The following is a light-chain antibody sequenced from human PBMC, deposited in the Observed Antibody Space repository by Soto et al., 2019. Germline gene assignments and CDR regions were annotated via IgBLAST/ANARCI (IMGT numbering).Light chain of an antibody. J-gene: IGLJ2*01. CDR2: YVS. CDR1: SSDVGGYNY. V-gene: IGLV2-14*01. CDR3: SSYTSISTVV. Sequence: QSALTQPASVSGSPGQSITISCTGTSSDVGGYNYVSWYQQHPGKAPKLMIYYVSNRPSGVSNRFSGSKSGNTASLTISGLQAEDEADYYCSSYTSISTVVFGGGTKVTVL.